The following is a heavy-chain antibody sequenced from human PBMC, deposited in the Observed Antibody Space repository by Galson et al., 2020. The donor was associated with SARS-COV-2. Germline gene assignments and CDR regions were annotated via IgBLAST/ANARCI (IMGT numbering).Heavy chain of an antibody. CDR1: GFTFSSYS. CDR2: ISSSSSYI. CDR3: ARDGYYYDSSGIFDI. D-gene: IGHD3-22*01. V-gene: IGHV3-21*01. J-gene: IGHJ3*02. Sequence: GESLKISCAASGFTFSSYSMNWVRQAPGKGLEWVSSISSSSSYIYYADSVKGRFTISRDNAKNSLYLQMNSLRAEDTAVYYCARDGYYYDSSGIFDIWGQGTMVTVSS.